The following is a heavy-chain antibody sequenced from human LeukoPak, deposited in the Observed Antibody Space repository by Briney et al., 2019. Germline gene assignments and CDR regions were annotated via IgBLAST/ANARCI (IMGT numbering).Heavy chain of an antibody. CDR2: TRPDGTAE. Sequence: GGSLRLSCAASGFTFRNYWMGWVRQAPGKGLEWAANTRPDGTAEYYADSVRGRFTTSRDNANNFLYLQMNSLRGEDTAVYYCARDGGLHTNFDYWGQGTLVTVSS. D-gene: IGHD2-15*01. J-gene: IGHJ4*02. V-gene: IGHV3-7*01. CDR1: GFTFRNYW. CDR3: ARDGGLHTNFDY.